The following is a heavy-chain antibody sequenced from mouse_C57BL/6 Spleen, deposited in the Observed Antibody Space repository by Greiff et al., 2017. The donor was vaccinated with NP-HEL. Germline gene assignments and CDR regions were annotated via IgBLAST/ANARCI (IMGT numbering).Heavy chain of an antibody. CDR3: ARLMTDGYPYYYAMDY. Sequence: EVQLQQSGPELVKPGASVKISCKASGYSFTGYYMNWVKQSPEKSLEWIGEINPSTGGTTYNQKFKAKATLTVDKSSSTAYMQLKSLTSEDSAVYYCARLMTDGYPYYYAMDYWGQGTSVTVSS. CDR1: GYSFTGYY. D-gene: IGHD2-3*01. V-gene: IGHV1-42*01. J-gene: IGHJ4*01. CDR2: INPSTGGT.